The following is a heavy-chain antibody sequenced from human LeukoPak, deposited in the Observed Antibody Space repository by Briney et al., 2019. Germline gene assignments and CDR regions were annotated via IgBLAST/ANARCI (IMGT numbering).Heavy chain of an antibody. CDR1: EFTFSTYW. CDR3: AKTVVVTVNFRAFDI. J-gene: IGHJ3*02. D-gene: IGHD2-21*02. Sequence: PGGSLRLSCAASEFTFSTYWMSWVRQAPGKGLEWVADIKQDGSEKYYVDSVKGRFTISRQNAKNSLFLQMNSLRAEDTAVYYCAKTVVVTVNFRAFDIWGQGTMVTVSS. CDR2: IKQDGSEK. V-gene: IGHV3-7*03.